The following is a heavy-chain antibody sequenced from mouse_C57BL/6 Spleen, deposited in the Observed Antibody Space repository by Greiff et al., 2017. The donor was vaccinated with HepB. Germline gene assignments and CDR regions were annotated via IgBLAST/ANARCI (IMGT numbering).Heavy chain of an antibody. CDR2: IDPSDSYT. Sequence: VQLQQPGAELVMPGASVKLSCKASGYTFTSYWMHWVKQRPGQGLEWIGEIDPSDSYTNYNQKFKGKSTLTVDKSSSTAYMQLSSLTSEDSAVYYCARKGDDYYGSQYYFDYWGQGTTLTVSS. CDR3: ARKGDDYYGSQYYFDY. V-gene: IGHV1-69*01. J-gene: IGHJ2*01. CDR1: GYTFTSYW. D-gene: IGHD1-1*01.